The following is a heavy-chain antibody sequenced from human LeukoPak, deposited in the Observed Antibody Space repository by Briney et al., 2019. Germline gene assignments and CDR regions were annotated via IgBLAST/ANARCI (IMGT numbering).Heavy chain of an antibody. CDR2: IHPEGNEK. CDR3: ARGDDFSGDH. D-gene: IGHD1-1*01. CDR1: GHTFSYFW. V-gene: IGHV3-7*04. J-gene: IGHJ4*02. Sequence: GGSLRLSCAVSGHTFSYFWMSWVRQAPGRGLEWVANIHPEGNEKYHVESVKGRFTISRDNAKNSLFLQMNGLRVEDTAVYYCARGDDFSGDHWGQGTLVTVSS.